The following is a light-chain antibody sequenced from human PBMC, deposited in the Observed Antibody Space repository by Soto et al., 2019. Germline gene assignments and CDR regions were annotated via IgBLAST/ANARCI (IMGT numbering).Light chain of an antibody. V-gene: IGKV1-5*03. CDR3: QQSNTYSWT. Sequence: DIQMTQSPSTLSASVVDRVTITFRASQSISNWLAWYQQKPGKAPKLLIYLASSLESGVPSRFSGSGSGTEFTLTISNLQPDDFATYYCQQSNTYSWTFGQGTKVDNK. J-gene: IGKJ1*01. CDR2: LAS. CDR1: QSISNW.